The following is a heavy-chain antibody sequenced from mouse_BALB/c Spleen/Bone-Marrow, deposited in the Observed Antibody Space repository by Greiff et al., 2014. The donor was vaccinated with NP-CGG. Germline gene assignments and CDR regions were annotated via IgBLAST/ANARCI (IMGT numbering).Heavy chain of an antibody. CDR2: IAPGSGST. Sequence: DLVKPGASVKLSCKASGYTFTSYWINWIKQRPGQGLEWIGRIAPGSGSTYYNEMFKGKVTMIVDTSSRTAYIQLSSLSSEDSAVYFSARGGLHYFDYWGQGTTLTVSS. V-gene: IGHV1S41*01. D-gene: IGHD3-3*01. CDR3: ARGGLHYFDY. CDR1: GYTFTSYW. J-gene: IGHJ2*01.